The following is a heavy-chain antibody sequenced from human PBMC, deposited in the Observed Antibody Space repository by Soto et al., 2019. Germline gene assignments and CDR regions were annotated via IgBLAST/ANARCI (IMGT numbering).Heavy chain of an antibody. D-gene: IGHD6-19*01. CDR2: ISYDGSNK. V-gene: IGHV3-30*18. CDR1: GFTFSSYG. CDR3: AKDRRVVAVAAPFDY. J-gene: IGHJ4*02. Sequence: QVQLVESGGGVVQPGRSLRLSCAASGFTFSSYGMHWVRQAPGKGLEWVAVISYDGSNKYYADSVKGRFTISRDNSKNTLYRQMNSLRDEDTAVYYCAKDRRVVAVAAPFDYWGQGTLVTVSS.